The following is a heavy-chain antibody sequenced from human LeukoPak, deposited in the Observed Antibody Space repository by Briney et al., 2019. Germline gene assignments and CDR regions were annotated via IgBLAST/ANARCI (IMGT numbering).Heavy chain of an antibody. V-gene: IGHV4-59*01. CDR2: VYYSGGT. CDR1: SGSISTYY. CDR3: ARGGSRSYTSSTLDY. Sequence: SETLSLTCTVSSGSISTYYWNWIRQPPGKGLEWIGSVYYSGGTNYNPSLKSRVTISVDTSKNRFSLKLSSVTAADTAVVYCARGGSRSYTSSTLDYWGQGTLVTVSS. D-gene: IGHD6-6*01. J-gene: IGHJ4*02.